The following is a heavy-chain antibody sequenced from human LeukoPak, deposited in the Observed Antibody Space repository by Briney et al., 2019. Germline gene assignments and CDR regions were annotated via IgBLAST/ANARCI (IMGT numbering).Heavy chain of an antibody. Sequence: ASVNVPCQASGYSFTSYCIIWVRQAPGQGLEWMGWISANNGRTKYAQKFQGRVTMTTDTSTSTAYMELRSLRSDDTAVYYCGREGCTVLPYTGDYWGQGTMVTVSS. V-gene: IGHV1-18*01. CDR3: GREGCTVLPYTGDY. D-gene: IGHD2/OR15-2a*01. CDR2: ISANNGRT. J-gene: IGHJ4*02. CDR1: GYSFTSYC.